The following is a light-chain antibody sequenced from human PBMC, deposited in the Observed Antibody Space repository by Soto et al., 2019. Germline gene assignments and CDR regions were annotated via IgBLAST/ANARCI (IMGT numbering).Light chain of an antibody. CDR3: GTWYSSLSAVV. V-gene: IGLV1-51*01. CDR1: SSNIGNNY. Sequence: QAVVTQPPSVSAAPGQTVTISCSGSSSNIGNNYVSWYQQLPGTAPKLLIYDNNKRPSGIPDRFSGSKSGTSATLGITGLQTGDEADYYCGTWYSSLSAVVFGGGTKLTVL. CDR2: DNN. J-gene: IGLJ2*01.